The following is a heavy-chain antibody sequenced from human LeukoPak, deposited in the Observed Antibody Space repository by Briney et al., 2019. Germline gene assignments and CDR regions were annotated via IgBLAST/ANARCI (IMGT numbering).Heavy chain of an antibody. Sequence: ASVKVSCKASGYTFTSYYMHWVRQAPGQGLEWMGIINPSGGSTSYAQKFQGRVTMTRDMSTSTVYMELSSLRSEDTAVYYCARANLVRGYCSGGSCYSYYYYYMDVWGKGTTVTISS. J-gene: IGHJ6*03. CDR1: GYTFTSYY. CDR3: ARANLVRGYCSGGSCYSYYYYYMDV. V-gene: IGHV1-46*01. CDR2: INPSGGST. D-gene: IGHD2-15*01.